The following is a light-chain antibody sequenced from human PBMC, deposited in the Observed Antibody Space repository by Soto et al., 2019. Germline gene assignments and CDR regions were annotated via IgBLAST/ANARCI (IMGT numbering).Light chain of an antibody. CDR3: QQYNTYST. CDR2: DAS. Sequence: DIQLTQSPSVLSASVGDTVTVTCRASQSISRWLAWYQQKPGKAPKALIYDASTLRSGVPSRFSGGGSGTEFTLTISSLQPDDFATYYCQQYNTYSTFGQGTRLEIK. J-gene: IGKJ5*01. CDR1: QSISRW. V-gene: IGKV1-5*01.